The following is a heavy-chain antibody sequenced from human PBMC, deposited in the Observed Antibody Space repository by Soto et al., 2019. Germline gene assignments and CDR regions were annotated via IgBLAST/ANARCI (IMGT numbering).Heavy chain of an antibody. CDR3: TTDPDYYDSSGYPRKRDY. CDR2: IKSKTDGGTT. Sequence: GGSLRLSCAASGFTFSNAWMNWVRQAPGKGLEWVGRIKSKTDGGTTDYAAPVKGRFTISRDDSKNTLYLQMNSLKTEDTAGYYCTTDPDYYDSSGYPRKRDYWGQGTLVTVSS. CDR1: GFTFSNAW. D-gene: IGHD3-22*01. J-gene: IGHJ4*02. V-gene: IGHV3-15*07.